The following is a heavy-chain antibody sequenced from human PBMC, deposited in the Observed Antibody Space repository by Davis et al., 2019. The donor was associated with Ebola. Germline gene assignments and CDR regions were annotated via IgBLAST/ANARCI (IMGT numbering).Heavy chain of an antibody. CDR3: ARGRRGGWGEYYYYYGMDV. J-gene: IGHJ6*02. CDR1: GGSISSGDYY. V-gene: IGHV4-30-4*01. Sequence: SETLSLTCTVSGGSISSGDYYWSWIRQPPGKGLEWIGYIYYSGSTYYNPSLQSRVTISVDTSKNQFSLKLSSVTAADTAGYYCARGRRGGWGEYYYYYGMDVWGQGTTVTVSS. D-gene: IGHD1-26*01. CDR2: IYYSGST.